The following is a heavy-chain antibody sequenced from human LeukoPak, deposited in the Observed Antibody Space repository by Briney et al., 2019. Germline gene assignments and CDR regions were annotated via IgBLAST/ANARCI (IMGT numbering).Heavy chain of an antibody. CDR3: ARSRNYGDYGD. CDR2: IYYSGST. J-gene: IGHJ4*02. V-gene: IGHV4-59*08. D-gene: IGHD4-17*01. Sequence: SETLSLTCTVSGGSISSYYWSWIRQPPGKGLEWIGYIYYSGSTNYNPSLKSRVTISVDSSKNQFSLKLSSVTAADTAVYYCARSRNYGDYGDWGQGTLVTVSS. CDR1: GGSISSYY.